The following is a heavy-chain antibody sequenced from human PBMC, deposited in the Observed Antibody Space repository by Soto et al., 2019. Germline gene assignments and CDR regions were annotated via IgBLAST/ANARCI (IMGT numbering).Heavy chain of an antibody. CDR3: AKNGSYYYYMDV. V-gene: IGHV3-30*18. D-gene: IGHD2-8*01. CDR2: ISYDGSYK. J-gene: IGHJ6*02. CDR1: GFTFSSYG. Sequence: GSLRLSCAASGFTFSSYGMHWVRQAPGKGLEWVALISYDGSYKYYADSVKGRFTISRDNFKNTLFLQMNSLRAEDTAVYYCAKNGSYYYYMDVWGQGTTVTVSS.